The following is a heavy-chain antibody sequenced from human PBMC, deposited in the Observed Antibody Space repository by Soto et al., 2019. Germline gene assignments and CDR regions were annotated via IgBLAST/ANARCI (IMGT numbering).Heavy chain of an antibody. D-gene: IGHD1-26*01. CDR2: ISAYNGNT. CDR1: GYSFSDYH. V-gene: IGHV1-18*04. Sequence: PVESLKISCKGSGYSFSDYHIHWLRQAPGQGLEWIGLISAYNGNTNYAQKLQGRVTMTTDTSTSTAYMELRSLRSDDTAVYYCARGSGSYYGDYWGQGTLVTVSS. CDR3: ARGSGSYYGDY. J-gene: IGHJ4*02.